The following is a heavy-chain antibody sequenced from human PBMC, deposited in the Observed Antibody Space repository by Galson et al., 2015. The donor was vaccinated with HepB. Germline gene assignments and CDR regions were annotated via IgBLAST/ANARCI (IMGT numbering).Heavy chain of an antibody. J-gene: IGHJ4*02. V-gene: IGHV1-18*01. D-gene: IGHD3-22*01. Sequence: SVKVSCKASGYRFISYGISWVRQAPGQGLEWMGWISADNGNTKYAQKFQGRVTMTTDTSTSTAYVEVRSLRSDDTAVYYCAREGLRGYYDSTGYFPFDYWGQGSLVTVSS. CDR1: GYRFISYG. CDR3: AREGLRGYYDSTGYFPFDY. CDR2: ISADNGNT.